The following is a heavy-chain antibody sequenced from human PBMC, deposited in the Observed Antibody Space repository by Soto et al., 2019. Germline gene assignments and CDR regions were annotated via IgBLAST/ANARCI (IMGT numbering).Heavy chain of an antibody. D-gene: IGHD5-12*01. J-gene: IGHJ4*02. Sequence: GGSLRLSCADSGFTFSSYAMHWVRQAPAKGLEWVAVISYDGSNKYYAESVKGRFTISRDNSKNTLYLQMNSLRADDTAVYYCARDGLATFEYWGQGTLVTVSS. V-gene: IGHV3-30-3*01. CDR2: ISYDGSNK. CDR1: GFTFSSYA. CDR3: ARDGLATFEY.